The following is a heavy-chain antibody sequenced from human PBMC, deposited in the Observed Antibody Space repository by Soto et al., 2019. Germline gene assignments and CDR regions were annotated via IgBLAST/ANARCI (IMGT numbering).Heavy chain of an antibody. D-gene: IGHD2-15*01. CDR3: ARSLNPRRRLWSLLRGGAFDI. Sequence: QVQLQESGPGLVKPSGTLSLTCAVSGGSISSSNWWSWVRQPPGKGLEWIGEIYHSGSTNYNPSLKRRVTISVDKSKNQFPLTLSSVTAADSAVYYCARSLNPRRRLWSLLRGGAFDIGGQGTMVTVSS. CDR1: GGSISSSNW. V-gene: IGHV4-4*02. J-gene: IGHJ3*02. CDR2: IYHSGST.